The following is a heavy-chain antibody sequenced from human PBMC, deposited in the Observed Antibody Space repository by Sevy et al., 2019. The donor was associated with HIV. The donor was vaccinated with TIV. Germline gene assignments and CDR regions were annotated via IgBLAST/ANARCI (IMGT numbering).Heavy chain of an antibody. D-gene: IGHD5-12*01. Sequence: GGSLRLSCEASGFSFSNYAMAWVRQFPEKGLEWVSGISGSGDRTFYADSVEGRFTISRDNSKNTLFLEMNSLRFDDTAIYDCAKRPVYHSAYDYYFDYWGQGTLVTVSS. V-gene: IGHV3-23*01. CDR2: ISGSGDRT. CDR3: AKRPVYHSAYDYYFDY. CDR1: GFSFSNYA. J-gene: IGHJ4*02.